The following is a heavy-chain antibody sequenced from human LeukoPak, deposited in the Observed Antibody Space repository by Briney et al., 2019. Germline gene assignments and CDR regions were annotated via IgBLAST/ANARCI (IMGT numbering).Heavy chain of an antibody. CDR1: GFTFSSYA. CDR3: AKDLAHCTNGVCSFGFDY. V-gene: IGHV3-23*01. Sequence: GGSLRRSCAASGFTFSSYAMSWLRQAPGKGLEWVSAISGSGGSTYYADSVKGRFTISRDNSKNTLYLQMNSLRAEDTAVYYCAKDLAHCTNGVCSFGFDYWGQGTLVTVSS. CDR2: ISGSGGST. D-gene: IGHD2-8*01. J-gene: IGHJ4*02.